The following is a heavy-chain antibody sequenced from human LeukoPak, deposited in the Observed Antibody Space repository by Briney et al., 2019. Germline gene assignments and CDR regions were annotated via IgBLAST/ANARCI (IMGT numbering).Heavy chain of an antibody. CDR2: IIPIFGTA. D-gene: IGHD3-3*01. J-gene: IGHJ6*03. CDR3: ARASDSVFGVVADYYYMDV. CDR1: GGTFSSYA. Sequence: SVKVSCKASGGTFSSYAISWVRQAPGQGLEWMGGIIPIFGTANYAQKFQGRVTITADESTSTAYMELSSLRSVDTAVYYCARASDSVFGVVADYYYMDVWGKGTTVTVSS. V-gene: IGHV1-69*13.